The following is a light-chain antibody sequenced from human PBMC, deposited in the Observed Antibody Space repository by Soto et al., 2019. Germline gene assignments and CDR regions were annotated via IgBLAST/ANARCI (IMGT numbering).Light chain of an antibody. CDR1: SSDVGSYNL. CDR3: CSYAGSSTPYV. J-gene: IGLJ1*01. Sequence: LTQPASVSGSPGQSVTISCTGTSSDVGSYNLVSWYQQHPGKAPKLMIYEVSKRPSGVSNRFSGSKSGNTASLTISELQAEDEADYYCCSYAGSSTPYVFGTGTKVTVL. CDR2: EVS. V-gene: IGLV2-23*02.